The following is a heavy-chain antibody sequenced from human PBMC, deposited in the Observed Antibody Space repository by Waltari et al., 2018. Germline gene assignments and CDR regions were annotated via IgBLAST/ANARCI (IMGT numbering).Heavy chain of an antibody. CDR3: ARDAILVGAFDI. V-gene: IGHV1-46*01. CDR2: INPSGGST. Sequence: QVQLVQSGAEVKKPGASVKVSCKASGYTFTSYYMHWVRQAPGQGLEWMGIINPSGGSTSYAQKFQGRVTMTRDTSTSTVYMELSSLRAEDTAVYYCARDAILVGAFDIWGQGTMVTVSS. J-gene: IGHJ3*02. CDR1: GYTFTSYY.